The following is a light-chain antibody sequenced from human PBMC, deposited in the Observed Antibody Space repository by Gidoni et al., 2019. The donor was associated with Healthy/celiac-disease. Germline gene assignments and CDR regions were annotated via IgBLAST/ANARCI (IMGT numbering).Light chain of an antibody. Sequence: TITCTGSSSNIGAGYDVHWYQQLPGTAPKLLSYGNSNRPSGVPDRFAGSKSGTSASLAITGLQAEDEADYYCQSYDSSLSGSVFGGGTKLTVL. J-gene: IGLJ3*02. CDR2: GNS. CDR1: SSNIGAGYD. CDR3: QSYDSSLSGSV. V-gene: IGLV1-40*01.